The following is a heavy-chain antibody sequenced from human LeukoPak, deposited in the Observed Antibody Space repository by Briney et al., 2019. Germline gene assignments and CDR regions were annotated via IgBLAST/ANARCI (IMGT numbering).Heavy chain of an antibody. CDR2: ISSSSSYI. V-gene: IGHV3-21*04. CDR3: ARHSSSWSPFDY. D-gene: IGHD6-13*01. Sequence: GGSLRLSCAASGFTFSSYSMNWVRQAPGKGLEWVSSISSSSSYIYYADSVKGRFTISGDNAKNSLYLQMNSLRAEDTALYYCARHSSSWSPFDYWGQGTLVTVSS. J-gene: IGHJ4*02. CDR1: GFTFSSYS.